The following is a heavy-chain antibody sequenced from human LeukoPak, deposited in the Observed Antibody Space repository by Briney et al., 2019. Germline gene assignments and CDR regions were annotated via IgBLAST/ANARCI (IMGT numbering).Heavy chain of an antibody. D-gene: IGHD3-22*01. CDR2: IYSGGST. CDR1: GFTVSSNY. Sequence: GGSLRLSCAASGFTVSSNYMSWVRQAPGKGLEWVSVIYSGGSTYYADSVKGRFTISRDNSKNTLYLQMNSLRAEDTAVYYCARVISSGYSIFDYWGQGTLVTVSS. CDR3: ARVISSGYSIFDY. V-gene: IGHV3-66*01. J-gene: IGHJ4*02.